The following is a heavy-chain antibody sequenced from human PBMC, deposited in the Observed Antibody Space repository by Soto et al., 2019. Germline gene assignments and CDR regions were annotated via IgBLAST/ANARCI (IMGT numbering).Heavy chain of an antibody. D-gene: IGHD6-13*01. CDR1: GFTFSSYA. J-gene: IGHJ4*02. V-gene: IGHV3-23*01. CDR3: ARRGPGTYFDY. Sequence: EVQLLASGGGLVQPGGSLRLSCAASGFTFSSYAMNWVRQAPGKGLEWVSVISGSGGSTYYADSVKGRFSISRDNSKNTLYLQMTGLRAEDTAVYSCARRGPGTYFDYWGQGTLVTVSS. CDR2: ISGSGGST.